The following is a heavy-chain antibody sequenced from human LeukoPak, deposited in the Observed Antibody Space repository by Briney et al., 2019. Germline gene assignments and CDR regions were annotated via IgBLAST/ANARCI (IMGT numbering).Heavy chain of an antibody. CDR1: GGSISSGDYY. J-gene: IGHJ3*02. CDR3: AREPGRPLTNYDILTGDAFDI. Sequence: SETLSLTCTVSGGSISSGDYYWSWIRQPPGKGLEWIGYIYYSGSTYYNPSLKSRVTISVDTSKNQFSLKLSSVTAADTAVYYCAREPGRPLTNYDILTGDAFDIWGQGTMVTVSS. CDR2: IYYSGST. D-gene: IGHD3-9*01. V-gene: IGHV4-30-4*08.